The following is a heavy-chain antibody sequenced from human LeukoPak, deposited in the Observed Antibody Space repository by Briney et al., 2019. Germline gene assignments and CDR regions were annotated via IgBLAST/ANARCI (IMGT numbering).Heavy chain of an antibody. CDR1: GYTFTGYY. J-gene: IGHJ3*02. V-gene: IGHV1-2*02. D-gene: IGHD1-26*01. CDR3: ARGLSLSGSYYYAFDI. Sequence: ASVKVSCKASGYTFTGYYMHWVRQAPGQGLEWMGWISPNSGGTNYAQKFQGRVTMTRDTSISTAYMELSRLRSDDTAVYYCARGLSLSGSYYYAFDIWGQGTMVTVSS. CDR2: ISPNSGGT.